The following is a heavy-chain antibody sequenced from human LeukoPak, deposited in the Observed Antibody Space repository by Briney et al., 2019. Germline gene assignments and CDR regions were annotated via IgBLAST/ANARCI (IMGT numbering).Heavy chain of an antibody. J-gene: IGHJ4*02. CDR1: GVSMGSGGYS. Sequence: SETLSLTCTVSGVSMGSGGYSWSWVRQPPGKGLEWIGYIYHSGSSYYNPSLKSRVTIPMDRSKNQFSLRLTSLTAADTAVYYCVSAYCGGDCYHSLLTNWGQGILVTVSS. D-gene: IGHD2-21*02. CDR3: VSAYCGGDCYHSLLTN. V-gene: IGHV4-30-2*01. CDR2: IYHSGSS.